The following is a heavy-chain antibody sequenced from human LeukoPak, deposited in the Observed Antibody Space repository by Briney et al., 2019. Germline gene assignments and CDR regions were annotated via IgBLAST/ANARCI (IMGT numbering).Heavy chain of an antibody. Sequence: SETLSLTCTVSGGSISSYYWSWIRLPPGKGLEWIGFIYYSGSTNYNPSLKSRVTISVDKSKNQFSLKLSSVTAADTAVYYCARGQGGIVGSRRGAFDIWGQGTMVTVSS. J-gene: IGHJ3*02. V-gene: IGHV4-59*01. CDR3: ARGQGGIVGSRRGAFDI. CDR2: IYYSGST. CDR1: GGSISSYY. D-gene: IGHD1-26*01.